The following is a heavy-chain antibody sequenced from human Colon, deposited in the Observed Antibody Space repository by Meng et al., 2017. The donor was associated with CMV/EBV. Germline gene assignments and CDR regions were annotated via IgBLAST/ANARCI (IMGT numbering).Heavy chain of an antibody. CDR1: GFIFNRHA. CDR2: VSYDGRNE. V-gene: IGHV3-30*04. CDR3: ARDSLGGYDFWSGADY. Sequence: GESLKISCAASGFIFNRHAINWVRQAPGKGLEWVAIVSYDGRNENYADSEKGRFIISRDNSKNIQYLQMNNLTPDDTAVYYCARDSLGGYDFWSGADYWGPGTSVTVSS. D-gene: IGHD3-3*01. J-gene: IGHJ4*02.